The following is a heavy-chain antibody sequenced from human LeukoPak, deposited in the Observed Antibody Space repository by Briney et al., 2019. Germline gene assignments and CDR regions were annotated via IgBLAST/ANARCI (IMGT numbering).Heavy chain of an antibody. Sequence: GGSLRLSCAASGFTFSSYSMNWVRQAPGKGPEWVSYISTSSSTIYYADSVKGRFTISRDNAKNSLYLQMNYLRAEDTAVYYCARGGDYSGWFDPWGRGTLVTVSS. J-gene: IGHJ5*02. CDR3: ARGGDYSGWFDP. CDR2: ISTSSSTI. D-gene: IGHD1-26*01. CDR1: GFTFSSYS. V-gene: IGHV3-48*01.